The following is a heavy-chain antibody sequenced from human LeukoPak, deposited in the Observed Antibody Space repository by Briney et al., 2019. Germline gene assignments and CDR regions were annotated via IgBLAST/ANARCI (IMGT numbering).Heavy chain of an antibody. CDR3: TTILFY. Sequence: PGGSLRLSCAASGFTFSSYAMHWVRQASGKGLEWVGRIRSKPNSYATAYAASVKGRFTISRDDSKNMAYLQMNSLKTEDTAVYYCTTILFYWGQGTLVTVSS. V-gene: IGHV3-73*01. CDR2: IRSKPNSYAT. CDR1: GFTFSSYA. J-gene: IGHJ4*02. D-gene: IGHD2/OR15-2a*01.